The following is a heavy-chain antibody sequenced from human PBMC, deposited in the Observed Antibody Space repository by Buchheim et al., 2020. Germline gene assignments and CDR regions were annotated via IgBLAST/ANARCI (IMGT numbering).Heavy chain of an antibody. Sequence: QLLLQESGPGLVKPSETPSLTCIVSGGSISSGSYFWGWIRQPPGKGLEWIGTLHYSGRTYYNASLQSRVTISVDTSKNQFSLKLTSVSAADTAVYFCARMLDCSGRTCYHYYAMDVWGQGTT. J-gene: IGHJ6*02. CDR2: LHYSGRT. D-gene: IGHD2-15*01. CDR3: ARMLDCSGRTCYHYYAMDV. CDR1: GGSISSGSYF. V-gene: IGHV4-39*01.